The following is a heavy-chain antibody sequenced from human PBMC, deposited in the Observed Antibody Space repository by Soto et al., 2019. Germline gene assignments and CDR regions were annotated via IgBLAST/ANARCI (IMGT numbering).Heavy chain of an antibody. CDR2: IDWDDDK. Sequence: SGPTLVNPTQTLTLTCTFSGFSLSTSGICVSWIRQPPGKALEWLARIDWDDDKYYSTSLKTRLTISKDTSKNQVVLTMTNMDPVDTATYYCARDSVALYYYYYGMDVWGQGTTVTVSS. CDR3: ARDSVALYYYYYGMDV. CDR1: GFSLSTSGIC. V-gene: IGHV2-70*11. D-gene: IGHD2-21*01. J-gene: IGHJ6*02.